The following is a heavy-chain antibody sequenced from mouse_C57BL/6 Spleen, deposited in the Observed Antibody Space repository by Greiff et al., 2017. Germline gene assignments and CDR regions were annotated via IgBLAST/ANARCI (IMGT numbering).Heavy chain of an antibody. CDR1: GFTFSDYG. Sequence: EVQVVESGGGLVKPGGSLKLSCAASGFTFSDYGMHWVRQAPEKGLEWVAYISSGSSTIYYADTVKGRFTNSRDNAKNTLFLQMTSLRSEDTAMYYCARELGSWFAYWGQGTLVTVSA. D-gene: IGHD4-1*01. J-gene: IGHJ3*01. CDR2: ISSGSSTI. V-gene: IGHV5-17*01. CDR3: ARELGSWFAY.